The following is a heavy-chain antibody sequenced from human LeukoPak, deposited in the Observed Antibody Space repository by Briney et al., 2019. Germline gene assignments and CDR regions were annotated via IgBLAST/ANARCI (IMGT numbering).Heavy chain of an antibody. V-gene: IGHV1-69*13. Sequence: SVKVSCKASGGTFSSYAISWVRQAPGQGLEWMGGIIPIFGTANYAQKFQGRVTITADESTSTAYMELSSLRSEDTAVYYCGRFLRDGKKKSYYYYGMDVWGKGTTVTVSS. J-gene: IGHJ6*04. CDR1: GGTFSSYA. D-gene: IGHD3-16*01. CDR3: GRFLRDGKKKSYYYYGMDV. CDR2: IIPIFGTA.